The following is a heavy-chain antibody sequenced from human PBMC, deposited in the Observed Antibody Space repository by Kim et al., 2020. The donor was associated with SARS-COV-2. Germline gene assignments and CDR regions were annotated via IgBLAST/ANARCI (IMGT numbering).Heavy chain of an antibody. CDR2: ISGYSGKT. D-gene: IGHD2-2*01. CDR1: GYNFNTYG. Sequence: ASVKVSCKASGYNFNTYGITWVRQAPGQGLEWMGWISGYSGKTNYAQKFQGRVTMTTDTSTSTAYMELRSLRSDDTAVYVCARDGDYIVVVPDAFWGQGTLVTVSS. CDR3: ARDGDYIVVVPDAF. V-gene: IGHV1-18*01. J-gene: IGHJ1*01.